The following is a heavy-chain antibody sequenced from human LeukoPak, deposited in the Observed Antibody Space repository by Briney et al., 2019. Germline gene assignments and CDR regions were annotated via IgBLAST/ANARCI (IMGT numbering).Heavy chain of an antibody. J-gene: IGHJ4*02. V-gene: IGHV1-3*01. D-gene: IGHD4-17*01. Sequence: GASVKVSCKASGYTFTSYAMHWVRQAPGQRLEWMGWINAGNGNTKYSQKFQGRVTITRDTSASTAYMELTSLKSEDTAVYYCATANDYADYEGRGYFDYWGQGTLVTVSS. CDR1: GYTFTSYA. CDR3: ATANDYADYEGRGYFDY. CDR2: INAGNGNT.